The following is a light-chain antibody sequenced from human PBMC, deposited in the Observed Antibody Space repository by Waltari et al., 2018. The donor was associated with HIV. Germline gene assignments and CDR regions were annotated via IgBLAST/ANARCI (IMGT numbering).Light chain of an antibody. CDR3: LQTGSFPFS. CDR1: QGISTW. V-gene: IGKV1-12*02. CDR2: DAF. J-gene: IGKJ3*01. Sequence: DLQMTQSPSSVSASVGDRLTITCRASQGISTWLAWYQQKPGKAPKLLSYDAFTLRGGVPSRYSGSRSGADFTLTISNLQPEDFATYFCLQTGSFPFSFGPGTKVYIK.